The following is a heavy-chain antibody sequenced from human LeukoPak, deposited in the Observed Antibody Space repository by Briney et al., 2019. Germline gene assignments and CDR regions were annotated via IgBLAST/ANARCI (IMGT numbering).Heavy chain of an antibody. CDR3: ARAPSEIGGYYPEYFRH. J-gene: IGHJ1*01. Sequence: GGTLRLSCAASGFTFSSYWMHWVRQAPGKGLVWVSRIKSDGSTNYADSVKGRFTISRDNAKNTVSLQMNSLRAEDTGVYYCARAPSEIGGYYPEYFRHWGQGTLVTVSS. D-gene: IGHD3-22*01. CDR1: GFTFSSYW. V-gene: IGHV3-74*01. CDR2: IKSDGST.